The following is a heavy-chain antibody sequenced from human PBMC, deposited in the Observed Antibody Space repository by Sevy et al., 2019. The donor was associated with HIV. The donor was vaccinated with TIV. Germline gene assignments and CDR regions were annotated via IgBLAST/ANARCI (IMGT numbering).Heavy chain of an antibody. CDR2: ISSTSNYI. Sequence: GGSLRLSCAASGFTFSSYSMNWVRQAPGKGLEWVSSISSTSNYIYYGDSVKGRYTISRDNAKNSLHLQMNSLRAEDTAVYYCAGGRCDSSGSFDAFDIWGQGTMVTVSS. V-gene: IGHV3-21*01. J-gene: IGHJ3*02. CDR1: GFTFSSYS. CDR3: AGGRCDSSGSFDAFDI. D-gene: IGHD3-22*01.